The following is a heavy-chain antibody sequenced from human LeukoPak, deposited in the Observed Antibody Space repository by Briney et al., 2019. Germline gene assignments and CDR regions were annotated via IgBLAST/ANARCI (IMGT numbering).Heavy chain of an antibody. CDR1: GFTFSSYW. CDR3: ARDVLSNHDAFDI. CDR2: IKQDGSER. Sequence: GGSLRLSCAASGFTFSSYWMSWVRQAPGKGLEWVANIKQDGSERYYVDSVKGRFTISRDNAKNSLYLQMNSLRAEDTAVYYCARDVLSNHDAFDIWGQGTMVTVSS. D-gene: IGHD3-16*02. J-gene: IGHJ3*02. V-gene: IGHV3-7*03.